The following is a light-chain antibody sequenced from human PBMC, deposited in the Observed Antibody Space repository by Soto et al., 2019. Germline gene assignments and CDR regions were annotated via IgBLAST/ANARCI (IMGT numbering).Light chain of an antibody. CDR1: QSISGY. CDR2: AAS. V-gene: IGKV1-39*01. Sequence: DIQMTQSPSSLSASVGDRVTLTCRASQSISGYLNWYQQKPGKAPKLLIYAASVLQSGVPSRFGGSGSGTDFTLTISRLQPEDFATYYCQQSYTTPYTFGQGAKLEIK. J-gene: IGKJ2*01. CDR3: QQSYTTPYT.